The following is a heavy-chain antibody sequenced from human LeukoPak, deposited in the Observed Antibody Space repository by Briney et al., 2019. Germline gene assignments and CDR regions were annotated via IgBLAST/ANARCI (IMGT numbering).Heavy chain of an antibody. Sequence: SETLSLTCTVSGGSMNNYYWSWVRQSPEKGLEWIGYISYSGSTNSNPSLKSRVTISLDTSKNQFSLKLTSVTAADTAVHYCASQKLLWFGELSYFDYWGQGTLVTVSS. CDR2: ISYSGST. V-gene: IGHV4-59*01. CDR1: GGSMNNYY. J-gene: IGHJ4*02. CDR3: ASQKLLWFGELSYFDY. D-gene: IGHD3-10*01.